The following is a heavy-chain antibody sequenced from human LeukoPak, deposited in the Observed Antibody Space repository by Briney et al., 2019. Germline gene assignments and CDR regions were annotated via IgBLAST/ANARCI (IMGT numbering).Heavy chain of an antibody. V-gene: IGHV1-2*02. J-gene: IGHJ4*02. Sequence: AASVKVSCKPSGYTLTGYYLHWVRQAPGQGLEWMGWINPNTGATIYAEKFQGRVTMTRDTSVDTAYMEMRSLRSDDTAVYYCARDRVGSGWPRPWYFEFWGQGTLITVSS. CDR2: INPNTGAT. CDR3: ARDRVGSGWPRPWYFEF. CDR1: GYTLTGYY. D-gene: IGHD6-19*01.